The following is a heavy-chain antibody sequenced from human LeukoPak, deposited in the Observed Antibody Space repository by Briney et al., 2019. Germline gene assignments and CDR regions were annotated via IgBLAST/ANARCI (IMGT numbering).Heavy chain of an antibody. V-gene: IGHV4-4*07. J-gene: IGHJ4*02. CDR2: IHTSGST. D-gene: IGHD3-22*01. CDR3: ARDSYYYDSSGYSRFDY. Sequence: SETLSLTCTVSGGSISSYYWSWIRQPAGKGLEWIGRIHTSGSTNYNPSLKSRVTMSVDTSKNQFSLKLSSVTAADTAVYYCARDSYYYDSSGYSRFDYWGQGTLVTVSS. CDR1: GGSISSYY.